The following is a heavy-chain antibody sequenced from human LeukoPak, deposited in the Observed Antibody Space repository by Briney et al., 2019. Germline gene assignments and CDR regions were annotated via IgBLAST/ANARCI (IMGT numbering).Heavy chain of an antibody. CDR3: AREEGEHFDY. J-gene: IGHJ4*02. D-gene: IGHD1-1*01. CDR1: GGSFSGYY. Sequence: SETLSLTCAVYGGSFSGYYWNWIRQPPGKGLEWIGYIYYSGSTNYNPSLKSRVTISVDTSKNQFSLKLSSVTAADTAVYYCAREEGEHFDYWGQGTLVTVSS. CDR2: IYYSGST. V-gene: IGHV4-59*01.